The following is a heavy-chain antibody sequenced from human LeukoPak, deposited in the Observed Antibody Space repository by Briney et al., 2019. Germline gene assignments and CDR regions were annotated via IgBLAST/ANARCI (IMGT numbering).Heavy chain of an antibody. Sequence: QPGRSLRLSCAASGFTFSSYAMHWVRQAPGKGLEWVAVISYDRSNKYYADSVKGRFTISRDNSKNTLYLQMNSLRAEDTAVYYCARDGAKYYDILTGYLDYWGQGTLVTVSS. D-gene: IGHD3-9*01. CDR2: ISYDRSNK. CDR3: ARDGAKYYDILTGYLDY. J-gene: IGHJ4*02. CDR1: GFTFSSYA. V-gene: IGHV3-30-3*01.